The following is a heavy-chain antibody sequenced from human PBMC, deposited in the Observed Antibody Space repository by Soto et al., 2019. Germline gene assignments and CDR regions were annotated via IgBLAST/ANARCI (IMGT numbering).Heavy chain of an antibody. Sequence: GASVKVSCKASGDTFSFYTINWVRQAPGLGLEWMGGIIPIFGTANYAQKFQGRVTITADESTSTAYMELSSLRSEDTAVYYCARVNYDFWSGQDVWGQGTTVTVSS. CDR3: ARVNYDFWSGQDV. V-gene: IGHV1-69*13. CDR1: GDTFSFYT. CDR2: IIPIFGTA. J-gene: IGHJ6*02. D-gene: IGHD3-3*01.